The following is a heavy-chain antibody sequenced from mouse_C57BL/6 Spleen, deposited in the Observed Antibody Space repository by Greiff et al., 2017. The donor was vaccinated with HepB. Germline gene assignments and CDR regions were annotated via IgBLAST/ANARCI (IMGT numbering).Heavy chain of an antibody. J-gene: IGHJ3*01. CDR3: ARGVYYGYSWFAY. D-gene: IGHD2-2*01. CDR2: IDPSDSYT. Sequence: QVQLQQPGAELVMPGASVKLSCKASGYTFTSYWMHWVKQRPGQGLEWIGEIDPSDSYTNYNQKFKGKSTWTVDKSSSTAYMQRSSLTSEDSAVYYCARGVYYGYSWFAYWGQGTLVTVSA. V-gene: IGHV1-69*01. CDR1: GYTFTSYW.